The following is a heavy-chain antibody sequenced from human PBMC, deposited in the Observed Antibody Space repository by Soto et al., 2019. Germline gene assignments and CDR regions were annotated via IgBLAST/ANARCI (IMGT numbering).Heavy chain of an antibody. CDR2: ISSSGSTI. CDR1: GFTFSDYY. J-gene: IGHJ6*02. D-gene: IGHD6-19*01. V-gene: IGHV3-11*01. Sequence: PGRCRRLSCAPSGFTFSDYYMSWIRQAPGKGVELGSVISSSGSTIYYADSERGRFTISSANVKNPLILQMNSLRAEDTAVYYSASCCLAGNYYYGMDVWGQGTTVTVSS. CDR3: ASCCLAGNYYYGMDV.